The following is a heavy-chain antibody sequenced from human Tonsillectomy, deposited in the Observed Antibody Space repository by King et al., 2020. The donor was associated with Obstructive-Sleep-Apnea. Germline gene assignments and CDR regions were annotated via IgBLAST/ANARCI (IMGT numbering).Heavy chain of an antibody. CDR2: ISAYNGNT. CDR1: GYTFTSYG. V-gene: IGHV1-18*01. J-gene: IGHJ4*02. D-gene: IGHD3-9*01. CDR3: ARDASNYDILTGYYNPYYFDY. Sequence: QLVQSGAEVKKPGASVKVSCKASGYTFTSYGISWVRQAPGQGLEWMGWISAYNGNTNYAQKLQGRVTMTTDTSTSTAYMELRSLRSDVTAVYYCARDASNYDILTGYYNPYYFDYWGQGTLVTVSS.